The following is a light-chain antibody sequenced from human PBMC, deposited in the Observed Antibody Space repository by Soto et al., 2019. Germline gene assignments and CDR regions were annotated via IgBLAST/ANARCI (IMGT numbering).Light chain of an antibody. J-gene: IGKJ2*03. V-gene: IGKV4-1*01. CDR2: WAS. CDR1: QSVLYSSNNKNY. CDR3: QQYYLTPLYC. Sequence: DIVMTQSPDSLAVSLGERATINCKSSQSVLYSSNNKNYLAWYQQKPGQPPKLLIYWASTRESGVTDRFSGSGSVTDVTLTISSLQAEDVAVYYCQQYYLTPLYCFGQGTKLEIK.